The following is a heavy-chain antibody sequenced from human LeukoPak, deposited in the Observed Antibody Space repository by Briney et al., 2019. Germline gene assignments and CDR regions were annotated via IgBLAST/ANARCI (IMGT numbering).Heavy chain of an antibody. D-gene: IGHD3-10*01. CDR2: ISGSGGST. J-gene: IGHJ4*02. Sequence: PGGSLRLSCATSGFFVSNTYMSWVRQAPGKGLEWVSVISGSGGSTYYADSVKGRFTISRDNSKNTLYLQMNSLRAEDTAVYYCAKDGGFLYGSGSYYIPLDYWGQGTLVTVSS. V-gene: IGHV3-23*01. CDR3: AKDGGFLYGSGSYYIPLDY. CDR1: GFFVSNTY.